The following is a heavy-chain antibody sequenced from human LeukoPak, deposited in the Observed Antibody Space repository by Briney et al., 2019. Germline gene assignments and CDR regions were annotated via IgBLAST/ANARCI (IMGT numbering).Heavy chain of an antibody. CDR3: AREDPQTRVPEGMDV. J-gene: IGHJ6*02. CDR1: GGSISYYY. V-gene: IGHV4-59*01. D-gene: IGHD4/OR15-4a*01. CDR2: VYYSGTT. Sequence: SETLSLTCTVSGGSISYYYWSWIRQSPGKGLEWIGYVYYSGTTNYNPSLKSRVTISVDTSKNQFSLQLRSVTAADTAVYYCAREDPQTRVPEGMDVWGQGTAVTVSS.